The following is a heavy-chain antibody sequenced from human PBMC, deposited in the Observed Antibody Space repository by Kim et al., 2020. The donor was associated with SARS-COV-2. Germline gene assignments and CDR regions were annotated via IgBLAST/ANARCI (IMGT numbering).Heavy chain of an antibody. V-gene: IGHV3-66*01. CDR3: ATVVFYYDAGYFKN. Sequence: YADPVKGRLIISRDHSKNTLYLKMNSLRAEDTAVYYCATVVFYYDAGYFKNWGQGTLVIVSS. D-gene: IGHD3-22*01. J-gene: IGHJ1*01.